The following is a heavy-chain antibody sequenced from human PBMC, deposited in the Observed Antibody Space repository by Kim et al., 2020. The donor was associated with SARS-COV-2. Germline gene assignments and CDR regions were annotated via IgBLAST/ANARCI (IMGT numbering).Heavy chain of an antibody. CDR2: ISGSGGST. J-gene: IGHJ1*01. Sequence: GGSLRLSCAASGFTFSSYAMSWVRQAPGKGLEWVSAISGSGGSTYYADSVKGRFTISRDNSKNTLYLQMNSLRAEDTAVYYCAKDGDSSGWWPAEYFQHWGQGTLVTVSS. CDR1: GFTFSSYA. D-gene: IGHD6-19*01. V-gene: IGHV3-23*01. CDR3: AKDGDSSGWWPAEYFQH.